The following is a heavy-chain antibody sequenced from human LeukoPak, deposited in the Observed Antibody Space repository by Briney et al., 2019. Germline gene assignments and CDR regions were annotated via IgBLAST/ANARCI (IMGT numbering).Heavy chain of an antibody. Sequence: SETLSLTCTVSGGSISSYYWSRLRQPPGKGLEWIGYIYYSGSTNYNPSLKSRVTISVDTSKNQFSLKLSSVTAADTAVYYCARHETTVGEHYYFDYWGQGTLVTVSS. CDR3: ARHETTVGEHYYFDY. J-gene: IGHJ4*02. CDR1: GGSISSYY. V-gene: IGHV4-59*08. D-gene: IGHD4-23*01. CDR2: IYYSGST.